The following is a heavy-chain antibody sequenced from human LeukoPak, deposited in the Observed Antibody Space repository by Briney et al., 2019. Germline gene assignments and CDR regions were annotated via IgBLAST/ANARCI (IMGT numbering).Heavy chain of an antibody. Sequence: GGSLRLSCAACGFTFSSYDMSWVRQAPGKGLEWVSAISGSGGSTYYADSVKGRFTISRDNSKNTLYLQMNSLRAEDTAVYYCAKTPPRYCSGGSCYDYWGQRTLVTVSS. CDR2: ISGSGGST. J-gene: IGHJ4*02. CDR1: GFTFSSYD. D-gene: IGHD2-15*01. V-gene: IGHV3-23*01. CDR3: AKTPPRYCSGGSCYDY.